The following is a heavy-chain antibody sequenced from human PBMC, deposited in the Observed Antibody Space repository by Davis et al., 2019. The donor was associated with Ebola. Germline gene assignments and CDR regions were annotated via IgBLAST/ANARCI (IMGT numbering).Heavy chain of an antibody. Sequence: GESLKISCAASGFTFSSHGMHWVRQAPGKGLEWVAVISYDGSNKYYADSVKGRFTISRDNSKNTLYLQMNSLRPEDTAMYYCAKDPLGHTGENDYWGQGTLVTVSS. V-gene: IGHV3-30*18. CDR3: AKDPLGHTGENDY. D-gene: IGHD4-17*01. CDR1: GFTFSSHG. CDR2: ISYDGSNK. J-gene: IGHJ4*02.